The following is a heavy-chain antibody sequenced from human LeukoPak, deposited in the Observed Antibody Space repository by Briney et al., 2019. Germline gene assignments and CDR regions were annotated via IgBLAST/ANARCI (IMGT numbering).Heavy chain of an antibody. J-gene: IGHJ4*02. CDR2: INDSGSP. CDR3: ARGPHQHWPLGQF. CDR1: GGSFSGYH. Sequence: SETLSLTCEVNGGSFSGYHWTWIRQPPGKGLDWTGEINDSGSPIYNPSLKSRVTISVDTSKNQFSVNLTSVTAADTAVYYCARGPHQHWPLGQFWGQGSLVTVSS. V-gene: IGHV4-34*01. D-gene: IGHD2-2*01.